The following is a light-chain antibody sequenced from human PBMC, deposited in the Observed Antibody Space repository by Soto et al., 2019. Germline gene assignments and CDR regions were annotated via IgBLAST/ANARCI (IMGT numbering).Light chain of an antibody. J-gene: IGKJ4*01. CDR2: EAS. V-gene: IGKV3-11*01. CDR1: QSVNSN. Sequence: EIVLTQSPATLSLSPGERATLSCRASQSVNSNLAWYQQRPGQAPRLLLYEASNRATGIPARFSGSGSGTDFTLTISDLEPEDSAVYYCQQHASWPPLTFGGGTKVEIK. CDR3: QQHASWPPLT.